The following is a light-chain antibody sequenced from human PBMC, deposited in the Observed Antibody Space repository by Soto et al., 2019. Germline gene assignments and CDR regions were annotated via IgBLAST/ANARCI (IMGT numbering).Light chain of an antibody. V-gene: IGKV3-15*01. CDR3: QQDNNWPYT. CDR1: QSVSSN. CDR2: GAS. Sequence: EIVMPQSPATLSVSPGERATLSCRASQSVSSNLAWYQQKPGPAPRLLIYGASTRATGIPARFSGSESGTEFTLTISSLLSEDFAVYYCQQDNNWPYTFGQGTKLEIK. J-gene: IGKJ2*01.